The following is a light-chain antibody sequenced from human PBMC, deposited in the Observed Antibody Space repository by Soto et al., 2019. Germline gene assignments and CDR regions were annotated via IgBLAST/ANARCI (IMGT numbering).Light chain of an antibody. CDR1: QSVSSN. J-gene: IGKJ1*01. CDR2: GAS. CDR3: QQYNNWSRA. V-gene: IGKV3-15*01. Sequence: EIVMTQSPATLSVSPGGRATLSCRAGQSVSSNLAWYQQKPGQAPRLLIYGASTRATGIPARFSGSGSGTEFTLTISSLQSEDFAVYYCQQYNNWSRAFGQGTKVDNK.